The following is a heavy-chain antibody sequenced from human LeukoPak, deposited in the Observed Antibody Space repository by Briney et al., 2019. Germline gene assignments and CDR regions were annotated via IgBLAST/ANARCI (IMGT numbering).Heavy chain of an antibody. V-gene: IGHV3-30-3*01. CDR1: GFTFSSYA. D-gene: IGHD3-22*01. CDR3: AGGDYDLPFFDY. J-gene: IGHJ4*02. CDR2: ISYDGSNK. Sequence: PGGSLRLSCAASGFTFSSYAMHWVRQAPGKGLEWVAVISYDGSNKYYADSVKGRFTISRDNSKNTLYLQMNSLRAEDTAVYYCAGGDYDLPFFDYWGRGTLVTVSS.